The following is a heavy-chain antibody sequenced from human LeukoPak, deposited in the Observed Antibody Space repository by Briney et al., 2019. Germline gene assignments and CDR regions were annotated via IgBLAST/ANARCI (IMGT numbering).Heavy chain of an antibody. CDR1: GNSSASYW. V-gene: IGHV5-51*01. CDR3: ARRIAGSGSDY. D-gene: IGHD6-13*01. CDR2: IYPDDSDT. Sequence: GESLKISCKGSGNSSASYWIGWVRQMPGKGLEWMGIIYPDDSDTRYSPSFQGQVTITADKSIGTAYLQWSSLKASDTAMYYCARRIAGSGSDYWGQGTLVTVSS. J-gene: IGHJ4*02.